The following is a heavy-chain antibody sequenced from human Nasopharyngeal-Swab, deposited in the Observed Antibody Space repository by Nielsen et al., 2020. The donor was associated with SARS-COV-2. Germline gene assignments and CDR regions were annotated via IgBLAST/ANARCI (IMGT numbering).Heavy chain of an antibody. CDR1: GFTFSDYY. Sequence: GESLKISCAASGFTFSDYYMHWVRQAPGKGLEWVAVISYDGSNKYYADSVKGRFTISRDNSKNTLYLQMNSLRAEDTAVYYCAREGNYDILTGYVYGMDVWGQGTTVTVSS. D-gene: IGHD3-9*01. CDR2: ISYDGSNK. V-gene: IGHV3-30-3*01. CDR3: AREGNYDILTGYVYGMDV. J-gene: IGHJ6*02.